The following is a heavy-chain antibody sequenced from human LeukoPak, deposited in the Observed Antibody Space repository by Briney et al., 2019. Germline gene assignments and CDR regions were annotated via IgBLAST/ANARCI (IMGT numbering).Heavy chain of an antibody. CDR3: ARDNLYNWNDEDAFDI. J-gene: IGHJ3*02. CDR1: GFTFSSYE. Sequence: PGGSLRLSCAASGFTFSSYEMNWVRQAPGKGLEWVSYISSSGNTIYYADSVKGRFTISRDNAKNSLYLQMNSLRAEDTAVYYCARDNLYNWNDEDAFDIWGQGTMVTVSS. D-gene: IGHD1-1*01. V-gene: IGHV3-48*03. CDR2: ISSSGNTI.